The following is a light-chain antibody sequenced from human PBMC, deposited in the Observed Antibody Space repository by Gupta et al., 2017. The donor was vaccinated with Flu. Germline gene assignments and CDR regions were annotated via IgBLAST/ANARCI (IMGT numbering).Light chain of an antibody. CDR1: RSVSSSY. V-gene: IGKV3-20*01. Sequence: RDTIPCGFNRSVSSSYLAWYQQKPGQAPRVLIYGASSRATGIPDRFSGSGSGTQFTLTISSLEPEDVAVYYCQQYCSSSYTFGQGTKLEIK. CDR3: QQYCSSSYT. CDR2: GAS. J-gene: IGKJ2*01.